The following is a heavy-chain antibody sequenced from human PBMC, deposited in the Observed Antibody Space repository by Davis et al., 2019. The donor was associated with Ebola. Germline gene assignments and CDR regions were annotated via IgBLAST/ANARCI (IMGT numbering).Heavy chain of an antibody. CDR1: GDSISSGSYY. D-gene: IGHD3-22*01. V-gene: IGHV4-61*03. J-gene: IGHJ3*01. CDR2: IYSGST. CDR3: ARDRSDTSAFAV. Sequence: SETLSLTCTVSGDSISSGSYYWSWIRKPPGKGLEWIGHIYSGSTNYNPSLKSRVTITVDTSKTLLSLTLSSVTAADTAVYYCARDRSDTSAFAVWGQGTMVTVSS.